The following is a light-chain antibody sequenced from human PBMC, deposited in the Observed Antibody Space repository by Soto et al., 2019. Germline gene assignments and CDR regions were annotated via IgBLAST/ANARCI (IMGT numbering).Light chain of an antibody. CDR1: SSNIGNNY. J-gene: IGLJ2*01. CDR3: ATWDSSLSAGV. V-gene: IGLV1-51*01. CDR2: DNN. Sequence: QSALTQPPSVSAAPGQKVTISCSGSSSNIGNNYVSWYQHLPGTAPKLLIYDNNKRPSGIPDRFSGSKSGTSATLGITGLQTGDEADYYCATWDSSLSAGVFGGGTQLTVL.